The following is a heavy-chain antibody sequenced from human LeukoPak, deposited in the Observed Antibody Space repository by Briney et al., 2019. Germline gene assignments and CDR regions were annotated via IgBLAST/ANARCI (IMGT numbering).Heavy chain of an antibody. CDR2: INAYNGDT. Sequence: GASVKVSCKSSGGSLGNYAFSWVRQAPGQGLEWMAWINAYNGDTNYAQKLQGRVTLTTETSTSTAYMELRSLRSDDTAVYYCARDGSGVWFDYWAQGTLVTVSS. CDR1: GGSLGNYA. D-gene: IGHD3-10*01. J-gene: IGHJ4*02. CDR3: ARDGSGVWFDY. V-gene: IGHV1-18*01.